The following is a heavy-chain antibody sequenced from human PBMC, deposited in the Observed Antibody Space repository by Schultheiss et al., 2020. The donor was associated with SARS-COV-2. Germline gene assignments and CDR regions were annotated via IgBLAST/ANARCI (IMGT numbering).Heavy chain of an antibody. CDR3: VKGGYAYDI. CDR1: GGSFSGYY. J-gene: IGHJ3*02. D-gene: IGHD6-25*01. CDR2: IYNSGST. Sequence: SETLSLTCAVYGGSFSGYYWSWIRQHPGKGLEWIGYIYNSGSTYYNPSLKSRVTISVDTSKNQFSLKLSSVTAADTAVYYCVKGGYAYDIWGQGTMVTVSS. V-gene: IGHV4-31*11.